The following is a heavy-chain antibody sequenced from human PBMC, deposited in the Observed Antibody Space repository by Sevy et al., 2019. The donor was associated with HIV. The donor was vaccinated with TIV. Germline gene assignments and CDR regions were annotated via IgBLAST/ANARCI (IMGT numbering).Heavy chain of an antibody. D-gene: IGHD3-3*01. J-gene: IGHJ5*02. CDR1: GDSVSSSSVA. V-gene: IGHV6-1*01. CDR3: ARAITIFGLTIMLDP. Sequence: SQTLSLTCTISGDSVSSSSVAWNWIRQSPSRGLEWLGRTYYRSKCYNDYALSVKNRISISPDTSKNQLSLQLNSVTPEDTAVYYCARAITIFGLTIMLDPWGLGTLVTVSS. CDR2: TYYRSKCYN.